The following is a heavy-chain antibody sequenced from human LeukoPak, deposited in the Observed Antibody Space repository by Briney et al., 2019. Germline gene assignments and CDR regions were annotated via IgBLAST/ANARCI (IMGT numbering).Heavy chain of an antibody. D-gene: IGHD6-19*01. CDR3: AKDSPRSNGWFYFDH. V-gene: IGHV3-74*01. J-gene: IGHJ4*02. CDR1: GFTFSSYW. Sequence: GGSLRLSCAASGFTFSSYWMHWVRQAPGKGLVWVSRINSDGSSTSYAGSVKGRFTISRDNSKNTVYLQMDSLRAEDTAVYYCAKDSPRSNGWFYFDHWGPGALVTVSS. CDR2: INSDGSST.